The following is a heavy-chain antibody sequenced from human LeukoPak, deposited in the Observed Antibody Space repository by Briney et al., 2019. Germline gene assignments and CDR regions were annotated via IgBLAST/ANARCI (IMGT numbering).Heavy chain of an antibody. V-gene: IGHV4-39*01. CDR3: ASQPIYSSSWYELDYYYMDV. D-gene: IGHD6-13*01. CDR1: GGSMSSSSYY. J-gene: IGHJ6*03. CDR2: IYYSGST. Sequence: SETLSLTCTVSGGSMSSSSYYWGWIRQPPGKGLEWIGSIYYSGSTYYNPSLKSRVTISVDTSKNQFSLKLSSVTAADTAVYYCASQPIYSSSWYELDYYYMDVWGKGTTVTVSS.